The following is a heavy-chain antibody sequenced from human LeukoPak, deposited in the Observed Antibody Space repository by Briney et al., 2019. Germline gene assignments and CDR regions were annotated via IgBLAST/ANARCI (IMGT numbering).Heavy chain of an antibody. J-gene: IGHJ4*02. Sequence: ASVKVSCKPSGYTFTNYDINWVRQATGQGLEWMGWMNPNSGNTGYAQKFQGRVTMTRNISTSTAYMELSSLRSEDTAVYYCARAEQAVAGVFDYWGQGTLVTVSS. D-gene: IGHD6-19*01. CDR3: ARAEQAVAGVFDY. CDR1: GYTFTNYD. CDR2: MNPNSGNT. V-gene: IGHV1-8*01.